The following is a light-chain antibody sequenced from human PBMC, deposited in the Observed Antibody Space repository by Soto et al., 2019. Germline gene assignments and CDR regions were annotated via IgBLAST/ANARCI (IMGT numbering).Light chain of an antibody. J-gene: IGKJ5*01. CDR1: QSVSSN. V-gene: IGKV3-11*01. Sequence: EIVLTQSPGTLFLSPGERATLSCRASQSVSSNLAWYQQKPGQAPRLLIYGASTRATGIPARFSGSGSETDFTLTISSLEPEDFGVYYCLHRMNWPLTFGQGTRLEIK. CDR2: GAS. CDR3: LHRMNWPLT.